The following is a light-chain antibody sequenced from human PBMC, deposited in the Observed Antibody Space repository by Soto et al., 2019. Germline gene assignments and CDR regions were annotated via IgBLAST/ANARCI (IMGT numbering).Light chain of an antibody. CDR1: SSDVGGYNY. CDR3: SSYTSSSTLGV. V-gene: IGLV2-14*01. J-gene: IGLJ1*01. Sequence: QSVLTQPASLSGSPGQSIPISCTGTSSDVGGYNYVSWYQQHPGKAPKLMIYDVSNRPSGVSNRFSGSKSGNTASLTISGLQAEDEADYYCSSYTSSSTLGVFGTGTKVTVL. CDR2: DVS.